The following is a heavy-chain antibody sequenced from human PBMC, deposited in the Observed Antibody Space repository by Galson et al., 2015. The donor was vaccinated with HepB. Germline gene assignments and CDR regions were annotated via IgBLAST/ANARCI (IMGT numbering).Heavy chain of an antibody. Sequence: SVKVSCKASGYTFSNYGLSWVRQAPGQGLEWVGWISGYNGDTNYAQRFQGRVTVTIDTSTGTAYMELRSLRSDDTAVFYCARGRYSTSPPDYWGQGTLVTVSS. CDR3: ARGRYSTSPPDY. V-gene: IGHV1-18*01. J-gene: IGHJ4*02. CDR1: GYTFSNYG. CDR2: ISGYNGDT. D-gene: IGHD5-12*01.